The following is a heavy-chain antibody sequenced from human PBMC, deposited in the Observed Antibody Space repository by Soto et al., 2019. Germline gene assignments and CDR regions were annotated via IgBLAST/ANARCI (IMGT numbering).Heavy chain of an antibody. CDR2: MNPNSGNT. V-gene: IGHV1-8*01. Sequence: QVQLVQSGAEVKKPGASVKVSCKASGYTFTSYDSNWVRQATGQGLEWMGWMNPNSGNTGYAQKFQGRVTMTRNTSISKAYMELSSLRSEDTAVYYCARAVSIWSGYYAEWFDPWGQGTLVTVSS. CDR1: GYTFTSYD. J-gene: IGHJ5*02. D-gene: IGHD3-3*01. CDR3: ARAVSIWSGYYAEWFDP.